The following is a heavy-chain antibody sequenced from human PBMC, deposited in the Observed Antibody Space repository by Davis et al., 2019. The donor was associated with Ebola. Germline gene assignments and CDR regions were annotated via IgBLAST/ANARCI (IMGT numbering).Heavy chain of an antibody. CDR3: TTPGGQDSGYDVFDI. V-gene: IGHV3-21*04. Sequence: PGGSLRLSCAASGFTFSSNSMNWVRQAPGKGLEWVSFISSSSNYIYYADSVKGRFTVSRDNAKNSLYLQMNSLRAEDTALYYCTTPGGQDSGYDVFDIWGQGTMVTVSS. D-gene: IGHD5-12*01. CDR1: GFTFSSNS. CDR2: ISSSSNYI. J-gene: IGHJ3*02.